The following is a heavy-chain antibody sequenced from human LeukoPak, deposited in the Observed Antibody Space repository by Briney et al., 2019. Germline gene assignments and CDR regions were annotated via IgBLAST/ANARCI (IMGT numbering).Heavy chain of an antibody. D-gene: IGHD6-25*01. J-gene: IGHJ4*02. V-gene: IGHV3-23*01. CDR1: GFTFSSYA. CDR2: ISGSGGST. Sequence: GGSLRLSCAASGFTFSSYAMSWVRQAPGKGLEWASAISGSGGSTYYADSVKGRFTISRDNSKNTLYLQMNSLRAEDTAVYYCAKDQGLRPYYFDYWGQGTLVTVSS. CDR3: AKDQGLRPYYFDY.